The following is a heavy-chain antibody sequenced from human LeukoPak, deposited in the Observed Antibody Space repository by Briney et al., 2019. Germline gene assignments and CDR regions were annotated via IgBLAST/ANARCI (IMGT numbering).Heavy chain of an antibody. CDR2: IRYDGSNK. V-gene: IGHV3-30*02. CDR3: AKGLKTAVGPYMGYHYYMDV. D-gene: IGHD5-18*01. J-gene: IGHJ6*03. CDR1: GFTFSHYP. Sequence: PGGSLRLSCAASGFTFSHYPMHWVRQAPGKGLEWVAFIRYDGSNKYYADSVKGRFTISRDNSKNTLYLQMNSLRAEDTALYYCAKGLKTAVGPYMGYHYYMDVWGKGTTVTVSS.